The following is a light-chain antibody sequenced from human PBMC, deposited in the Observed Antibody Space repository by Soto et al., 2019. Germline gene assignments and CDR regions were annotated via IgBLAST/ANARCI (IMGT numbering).Light chain of an antibody. V-gene: IGLV3-1*01. J-gene: IGLJ2*01. Sequence: SYELTQPPSVSVSQGQTASITCSGDKLGDKYACWYQQKPGRSPVLVIYQDSKRPSGIPERFSGSNSGNTATLTISGTQAMDEADYYCQAWDSSTLVVFGGGTKLTVL. CDR1: KLGDKY. CDR3: QAWDSSTLVV. CDR2: QDS.